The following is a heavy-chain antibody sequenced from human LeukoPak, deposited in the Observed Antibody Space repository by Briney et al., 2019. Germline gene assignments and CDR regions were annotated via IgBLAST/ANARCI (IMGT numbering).Heavy chain of an antibody. V-gene: IGHV4-59*01. CDR1: GGSISSYY. D-gene: IGHD2-15*01. Sequence: PSETLSLTCTVSGGSISSYYWSWIRQPPGKGLEWIGYIYYSGSTNYNPSLKSRVTISVDTSKNQFSLKLSSVTAADTAVYYCATADRGGNFRHWGQGTLVTVSS. CDR2: IYYSGST. CDR3: ATADRGGNFRH. J-gene: IGHJ1*01.